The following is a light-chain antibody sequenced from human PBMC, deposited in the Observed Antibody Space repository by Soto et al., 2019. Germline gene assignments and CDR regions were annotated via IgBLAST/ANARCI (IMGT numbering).Light chain of an antibody. Sequence: EIVLTQSPGTLSLSPGERATLSCRASQSVSSSYLAWYQQKPGQAPRLLIYCASSRATGIPDRFSGSGSGTYFTLTISRLEPEDVAVYYCQLYGSSPPFTFGPGTKVDIK. CDR3: QLYGSSPPFT. CDR1: QSVSSSY. J-gene: IGKJ3*01. V-gene: IGKV3-20*01. CDR2: CAS.